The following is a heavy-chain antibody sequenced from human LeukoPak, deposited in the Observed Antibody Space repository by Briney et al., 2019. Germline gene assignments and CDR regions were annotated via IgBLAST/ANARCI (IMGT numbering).Heavy chain of an antibody. D-gene: IGHD3-22*01. Sequence: GGSLRLSCAASGFTFSSYAMSWVRQAPGKGLEWVSAISGSGGSTYYADSVKGRFTISRDNSKNTLSLQMNSLRVEDTAIYYCTRSGYRHPYHFDSWGQGTLVTVSS. CDR2: ISGSGGST. J-gene: IGHJ4*02. V-gene: IGHV3-23*01. CDR1: GFTFSSYA. CDR3: TRSGYRHPYHFDS.